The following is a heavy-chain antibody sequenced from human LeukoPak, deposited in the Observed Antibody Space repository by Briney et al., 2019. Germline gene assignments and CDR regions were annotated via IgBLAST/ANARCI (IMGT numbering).Heavy chain of an antibody. V-gene: IGHV1-69*05. CDR2: IIPIFGTA. CDR3: ARLVRGGYYYYYMDV. Sequence: ASVKVSCKASGGTFSSYAISWVRQAPGQGLEWMGGIIPIFGTANYAQKFQGRVTITTDESTSTAYMELSSLRSEDTAVYYCARLVRGGYYYYYMDVWGKGTTVTVSS. D-gene: IGHD3-10*01. J-gene: IGHJ6*03. CDR1: GGTFSSYA.